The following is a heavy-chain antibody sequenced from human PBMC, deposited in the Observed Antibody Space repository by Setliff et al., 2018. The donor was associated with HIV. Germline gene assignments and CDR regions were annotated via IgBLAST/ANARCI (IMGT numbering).Heavy chain of an antibody. V-gene: IGHV1-69*05. CDR1: GGTFSSYA. J-gene: IGHJ4*02. D-gene: IGHD4-17*01. CDR2: IIPIFGTT. Sequence: SVKVSCKASGGTFSSYAISWVRQAPGQGLEWTGGIIPIFGTTKYAQKFQGRVTITTDESTSTAYMELSSLRSEDTAVYYCARAPRDGNNYGYQPYYFDYWGQGILVTVSS. CDR3: ARAPRDGNNYGYQPYYFDY.